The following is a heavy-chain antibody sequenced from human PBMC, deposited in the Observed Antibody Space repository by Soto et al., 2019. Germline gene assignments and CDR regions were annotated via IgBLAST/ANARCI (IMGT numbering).Heavy chain of an antibody. Sequence: PSETVSLTCTVSVGSISSYYWSWIRQPPGKGLEWIGYIYYSGSTNYNPSLKSRVTISVDTSKNQFSLKLSSVTAADTAVYYCARGGRYSSSWYNYWGQGTLVTVS. J-gene: IGHJ4*02. CDR1: VGSISSYY. D-gene: IGHD6-13*01. CDR3: ARGGRYSSSWYNY. CDR2: IYYSGST. V-gene: IGHV4-59*01.